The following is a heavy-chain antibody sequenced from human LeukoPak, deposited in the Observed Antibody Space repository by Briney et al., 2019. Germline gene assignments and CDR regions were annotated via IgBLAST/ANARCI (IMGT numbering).Heavy chain of an antibody. D-gene: IGHD3-9*01. CDR3: ARGRGWLPFDY. V-gene: IGHV4-4*02. Sequence: SETLSLTCAVSGGSISSSNWWSWVRQPPGKGLEWIGEIYHSGSTNYNPSLKSRVTISVDTSKNQFSLKLSSVTAADTAVYYCARGRGWLPFDYWGQGTLVTVSS. CDR1: GGSISSSNW. J-gene: IGHJ4*02. CDR2: IYHSGST.